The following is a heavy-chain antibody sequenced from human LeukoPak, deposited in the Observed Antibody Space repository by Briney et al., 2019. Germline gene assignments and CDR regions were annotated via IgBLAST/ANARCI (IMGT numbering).Heavy chain of an antibody. D-gene: IGHD4-17*01. CDR2: LYNAGST. Sequence: PGGSLRLSCVASGFTVSNKYMSWVRQAPGKGLEWVSVLYNAGSTYYADSVKGRFTISRDNSKNTLYLQMYSLRAEDTAVYYCARLGARQILEYWGQGTLVTVSS. V-gene: IGHV3-66*04. J-gene: IGHJ4*02. CDR3: ARLGARQILEY. CDR1: GFTVSNKY.